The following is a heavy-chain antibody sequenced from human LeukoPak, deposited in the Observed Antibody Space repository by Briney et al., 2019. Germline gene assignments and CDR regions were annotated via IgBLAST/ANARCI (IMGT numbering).Heavy chain of an antibody. D-gene: IGHD5-18*01. V-gene: IGHV3-30*02. J-gene: IGHJ3*02. Sequence: PGGSLRLSCAASGFTFSNYGMHWVRQAPGKGLEWVTFIRYDGDNKYYAHSLKGRFTISRDNSNNTLYMQMNSLKTDDTAVYWCTTGLQSNDAFDIWGLGTMVTVSS. CDR1: GFTFSNYG. CDR3: TTGLQSNDAFDI. CDR2: IRYDGDNK.